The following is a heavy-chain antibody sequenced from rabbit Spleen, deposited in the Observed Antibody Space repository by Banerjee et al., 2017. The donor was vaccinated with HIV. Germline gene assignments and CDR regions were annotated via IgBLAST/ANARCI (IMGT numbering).Heavy chain of an antibody. CDR3: ARDYTVDYAGYVYAFRL. V-gene: IGHV1S45*01. CDR1: GFDLSSSVY. CDR2: IYTGIGTT. D-gene: IGHD6-1*01. Sequence: QEQLEESGGDLVKPEGSLTLTCTASGFDLSSSVYMCWVRQAPGKGLEWIGCIYTGIGTTYYASWAKGRFTISKTSSTTVTLQMTSLTAADTATYFCARDYTVDYAGYVYAFRLWGPGTLVTVS. J-gene: IGHJ4*01.